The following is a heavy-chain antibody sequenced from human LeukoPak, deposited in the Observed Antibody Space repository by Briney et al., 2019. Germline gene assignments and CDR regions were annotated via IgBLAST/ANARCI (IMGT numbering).Heavy chain of an antibody. J-gene: IGHJ4*02. CDR2: ISSSSSYI. D-gene: IGHD5-24*01. CDR1: GFTFSSYS. V-gene: IGHV3-21*04. Sequence: GGSLRLSCAASGFTFSSYSMNWVRQAPGKGLEWVSSISSSSSYIYYADSVKGRFTISRDNAKNTLYLQMNSLRAEDTAVYYCAKAEMAGDDVDYWGQGTLVTVSS. CDR3: AKAEMAGDDVDY.